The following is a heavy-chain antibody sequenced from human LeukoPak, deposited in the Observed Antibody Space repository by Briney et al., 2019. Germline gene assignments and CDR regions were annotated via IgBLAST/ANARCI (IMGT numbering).Heavy chain of an antibody. V-gene: IGHV3-30*18. CDR1: GFTFSTHG. Sequence: GRSLRLSCVATGFTFSTHGMHWVRQAPGKGLEWVAVTSFDESYKNYADSVRGRFTISRDNSKNTLNLQMNSVRAEDTAVYYCAEERESYYFDHWGQGTLVTVSS. CDR2: TSFDESYK. D-gene: IGHD3-10*01. J-gene: IGHJ4*02. CDR3: AEERESYYFDH.